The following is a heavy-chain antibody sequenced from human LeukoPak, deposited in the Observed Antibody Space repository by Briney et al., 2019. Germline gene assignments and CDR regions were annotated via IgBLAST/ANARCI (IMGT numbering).Heavy chain of an antibody. J-gene: IGHJ5*02. V-gene: IGHV4-30-4*01. D-gene: IGHD2-21*01. CDR2: IYYSGST. CDR1: GGSISSGDYY. CDR3: ASGPRVIRGTARNWFDP. Sequence: SETLSLTCTVSGGSISSGDYYWSWIRQPPGKGLEWIGYIYYSGSTYYNPSLKSRVTISVDTSKNQFSLKLSSVTAAGTAVYYCASGPRVIRGTARNWFDPWGQGTLVTVSS.